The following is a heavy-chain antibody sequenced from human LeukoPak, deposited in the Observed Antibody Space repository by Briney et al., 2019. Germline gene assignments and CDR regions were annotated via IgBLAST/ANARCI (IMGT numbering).Heavy chain of an antibody. CDR3: AKDLYDYGGNSASPFDY. CDR2: IRYDGSNK. Sequence: GGSLRLSCAASGFTFSSYAMHWVRQAPGKGLEWVAFIRYDGSNKYYADSVKGRFTISRDNSKNTLYLQMNSLRAEDTAMYSCAKDLYDYGGNSASPFDYWGQGTLVTVSS. J-gene: IGHJ4*02. CDR1: GFTFSSYA. V-gene: IGHV3-30*02. D-gene: IGHD4-23*01.